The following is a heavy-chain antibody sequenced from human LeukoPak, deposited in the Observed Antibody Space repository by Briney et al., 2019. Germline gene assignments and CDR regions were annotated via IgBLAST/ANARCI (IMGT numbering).Heavy chain of an antibody. CDR3: ARGVTNSSGWYYYFDY. V-gene: IGHV4-59*12. CDR1: GGSISSYY. CDR2: IYYSGST. J-gene: IGHJ4*02. D-gene: IGHD6-19*01. Sequence: PPETLSLTCTVSGGSISSYYWSWIRQPPGKGLEWIGYIYYSGSTNYNPSLKSRVTISVDTSKNQFSLKLSSVTAADTAVYYCARGVTNSSGWYYYFDYWGQGTLVTVSS.